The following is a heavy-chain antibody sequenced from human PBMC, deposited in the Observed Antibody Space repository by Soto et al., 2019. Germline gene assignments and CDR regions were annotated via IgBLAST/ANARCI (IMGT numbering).Heavy chain of an antibody. CDR2: IYYSGPS. J-gene: IGHJ4*02. CDR1: GGSVSRDSNF. V-gene: IGHV4-61*01. D-gene: IGHD4-4*01. Sequence: LTCTVSGGSVSRDSNFWSWIRQPPGKGLEWIGYIYYSGPSRYNPSLESRVTISIDSSKNQVSLTLTSVTAADTAVYYCARGYSHYAHWGRGTLVTVSS. CDR3: ARGYSHYAH.